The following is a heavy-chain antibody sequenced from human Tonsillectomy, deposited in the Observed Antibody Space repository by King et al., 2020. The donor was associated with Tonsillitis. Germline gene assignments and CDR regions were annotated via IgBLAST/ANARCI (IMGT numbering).Heavy chain of an antibody. CDR2: IDWDDDK. J-gene: IGHJ4*02. Sequence: TLKESGPALVKATQTLTLTCTFSGFSLSTSGMGVSWIRQPPGKALEGLARIDWDDDKFYSTSLKTRLTIYKDTSKNQVVLIMTNVDPVDTATYYCARTLGTYGARDRFDYWGQGTLVTVSS. D-gene: IGHD1-1*01. V-gene: IGHV2-70*04. CDR1: GFSLSTSGMG. CDR3: ARTLGTYGARDRFDY.